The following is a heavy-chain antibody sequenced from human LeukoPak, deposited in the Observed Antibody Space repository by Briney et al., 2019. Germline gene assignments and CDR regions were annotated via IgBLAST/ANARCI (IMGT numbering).Heavy chain of an antibody. CDR1: GDSVSSNSAT. V-gene: IGHV6-1*01. D-gene: IGHD1-26*01. CDR2: TYYRSKWYS. Sequence: SQTLSLTCAISGDSVSSNSATWNWIRQSPSRGLEWLGRTYYRSKWYSDYAVFVKSRIAINPDTSKNQFSLQLNSVTPEDTAVYYCAEKTSGPFDIWGQGTMVTVSS. J-gene: IGHJ3*02. CDR3: AEKTSGPFDI.